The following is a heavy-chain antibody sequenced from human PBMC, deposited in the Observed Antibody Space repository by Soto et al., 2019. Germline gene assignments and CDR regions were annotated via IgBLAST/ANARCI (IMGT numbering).Heavy chain of an antibody. D-gene: IGHD6-19*01. J-gene: IGHJ6*02. Sequence: GESLKISCKGSGYSFTSYWIGWVRQMAGKGLEWMGIIYPGDSDTRYSPSFQGQVTISADKSISTAYLQWSSLKASDTAMYYCARHGRPDVESSGYSSGWYPYYYYYGMDVWGQGTKVTVSS. CDR1: GYSFTSYW. V-gene: IGHV5-51*01. CDR2: IYPGDSDT. CDR3: ARHGRPDVESSGYSSGWYPYYYYYGMDV.